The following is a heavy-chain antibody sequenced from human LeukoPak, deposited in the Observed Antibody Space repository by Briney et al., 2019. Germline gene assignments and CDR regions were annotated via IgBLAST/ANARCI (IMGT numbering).Heavy chain of an antibody. CDR1: GGSTSSYY. Sequence: SETLSLTCTVSGGSTSSYYWSWIRQPPGKGLEWIGYIYNRGSTNYNPSLKSRVTISVDTSKNQFSLKLNSVTAADTAVYYCARAQYSSSWSFFDSWGQGTLVTVSS. CDR3: ARAQYSSSWSFFDS. CDR2: IYNRGST. V-gene: IGHV4-59*01. J-gene: IGHJ4*02. D-gene: IGHD6-13*01.